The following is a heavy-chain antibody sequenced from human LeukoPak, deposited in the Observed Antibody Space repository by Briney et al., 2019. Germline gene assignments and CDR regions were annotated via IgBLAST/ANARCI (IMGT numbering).Heavy chain of an antibody. J-gene: IGHJ5*02. CDR2: INHSGST. D-gene: IGHD3-3*01. CDR3: ARVPVLSLRFFECRGWFDP. CDR1: GGSFSGYY. V-gene: IGHV4-34*01. Sequence: PSETLSLTCAVYGGSFSGYYWSWIRQPPGKGLEWIGEINHSGSTNYNPSLKSRVTISVDTSKNQFSLKLSSVTAADTAVYYCARVPVLSLRFFECRGWFDPWGQGTLVTVSS.